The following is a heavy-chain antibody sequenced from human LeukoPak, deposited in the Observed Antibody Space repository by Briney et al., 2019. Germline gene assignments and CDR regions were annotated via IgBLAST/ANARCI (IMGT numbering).Heavy chain of an antibody. Sequence: SETLSLTCTVSGDSISSGNYYWNWIRQPAGKGLEWIGRISTRGSTHFNPSLKSRVTISVDTSKNQFSLKLSAVTAADTAVYYCARDFPFWSNYLEYYYYMDVWGKGTTVTGSS. D-gene: IGHD3-3*01. V-gene: IGHV4-61*02. CDR3: ARDFPFWSNYLEYYYYMDV. CDR2: ISTRGST. CDR1: GDSISSGNYY. J-gene: IGHJ6*03.